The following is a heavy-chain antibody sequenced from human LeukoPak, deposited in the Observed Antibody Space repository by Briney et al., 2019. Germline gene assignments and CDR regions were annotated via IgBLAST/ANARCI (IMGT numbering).Heavy chain of an antibody. CDR2: INSDGSRT. Sequence: PGGSLRLSCAASGFTLSNYWIHWVRQAPGKGLVWVAYINSDGSRTSYADSVKGRFTISRDNAKSTVHLLMNSLRVEDTAVYYCARPGPYSSGWYQDFDYWGQGTLVTVSS. CDR3: ARPGPYSSGWYQDFDY. J-gene: IGHJ4*02. D-gene: IGHD6-19*01. CDR1: GFTLSNYW. V-gene: IGHV3-74*01.